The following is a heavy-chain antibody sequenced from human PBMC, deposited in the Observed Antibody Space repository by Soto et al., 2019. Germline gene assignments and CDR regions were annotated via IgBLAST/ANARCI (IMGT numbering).Heavy chain of an antibody. J-gene: IGHJ4*02. CDR2: ISYDGSNK. CDR3: AKALYYYDSSGYYPFDY. D-gene: IGHD3-22*01. Sequence: QVPLVESGGGVVQPGRSLRLSCAASGFTFSSYGMHWVRQAPGKGLEWVAVISYDGSNKYYADSVKGRFTISRDNSKNTLYLQMNSLRAEDTAVYYCAKALYYYDSSGYYPFDYWGQGTLVTVSS. CDR1: GFTFSSYG. V-gene: IGHV3-30*18.